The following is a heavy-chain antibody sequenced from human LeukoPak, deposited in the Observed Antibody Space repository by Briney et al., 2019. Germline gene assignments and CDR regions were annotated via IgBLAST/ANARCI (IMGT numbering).Heavy chain of an antibody. CDR3: ARGGRREYQLPFDY. D-gene: IGHD2-2*01. Sequence: SETLSLTCTVSGGSISSGGYYWSWIRQHPGKGLEWIGYIYYSGSTYYNPSLKSRVTISVGTSKNQFSLKLSSVTAADTAVYYCARGGRREYQLPFDYWGQGTLVTVSS. CDR1: GGSISSGGYY. V-gene: IGHV4-31*03. J-gene: IGHJ4*02. CDR2: IYYSGST.